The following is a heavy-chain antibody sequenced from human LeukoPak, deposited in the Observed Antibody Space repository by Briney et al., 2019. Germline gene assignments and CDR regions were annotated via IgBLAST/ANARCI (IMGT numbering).Heavy chain of an antibody. Sequence: GRSLRLSCAASGFTFSSYAMSWVRQAPGKGLEWVSAISGSGGSTYYADSVKGRFTISRDNSKNTLYLQMNSLRAEDTAVYYCAKDIDHYDSSGYDGEYWGQGTLVTVSS. CDR1: GFTFSSYA. D-gene: IGHD3-22*01. V-gene: IGHV3-23*01. J-gene: IGHJ4*02. CDR2: ISGSGGST. CDR3: AKDIDHYDSSGYDGEY.